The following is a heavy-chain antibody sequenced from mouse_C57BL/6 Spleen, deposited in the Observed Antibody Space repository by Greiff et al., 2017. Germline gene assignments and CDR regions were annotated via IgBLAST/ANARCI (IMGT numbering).Heavy chain of an antibody. Sequence: EVHLVESGEGLVKPGGSLKLSCAASGFTFSSYAMSWVRQTPEKRLEWVAYISSGGDYIYYADTVKGRLTISRDNARNTVYLHMSSLKYEDTAMYYCTGPLYYGKSYYAKDDWGQGTSVTVSA. CDR3: TGPLYYGKSYYAKDD. J-gene: IGHJ4*01. V-gene: IGHV5-9-1*02. D-gene: IGHD2-1*01. CDR1: GFTFSSYA. CDR2: ISSGGDYI.